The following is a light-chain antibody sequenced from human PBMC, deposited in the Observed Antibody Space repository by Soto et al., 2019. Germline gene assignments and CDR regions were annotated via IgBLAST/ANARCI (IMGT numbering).Light chain of an antibody. CDR1: QSVLNIFDNKNY. V-gene: IGKV4-1*01. CDR2: WAS. CDR3: HQYYATPWT. J-gene: IGKJ1*01. Sequence: DIVMTQSPDSLAVSLGERATFSCKSSQSVLNIFDNKNYLAWYQQKPGQPPKLLIYWASSRESGVPDRFSGSGSGTDFTLIISSLQAEDVAVYYCHQYYATPWTCGQGTKGDIK.